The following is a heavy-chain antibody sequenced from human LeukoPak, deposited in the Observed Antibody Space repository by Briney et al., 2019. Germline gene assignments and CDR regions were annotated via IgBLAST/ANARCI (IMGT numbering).Heavy chain of an antibody. J-gene: IGHJ3*02. CDR1: GYTFTGYF. CDR2: IEPKSGGT. V-gene: IGHV1-2*02. D-gene: IGHD3-10*01. Sequence: GASVKVSCKASGYTFTGYFIHWARQAPGQGLEWMGWIEPKSGGTNYAQKFQGGVTMTRDTAISAAYMELSRLTTDDTAVYYCARDFGSNGQDAFDIWGQGTMVIVSS. CDR3: ARDFGSNGQDAFDI.